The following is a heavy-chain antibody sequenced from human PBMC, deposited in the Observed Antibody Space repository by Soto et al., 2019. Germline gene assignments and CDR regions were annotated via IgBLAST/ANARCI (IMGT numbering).Heavy chain of an antibody. CDR1: GYSFTSYW. D-gene: IGHD6-13*01. CDR3: ARFFTSIAAADNYYYYGMDV. Sequence: GESLKISCKGSGYSFTSYWIGWVRQMPGKGLEWMGIIYPGDSDTRYSPSFQGQVTISADKSISTAYLQWSSLKASATAMYYCARFFTSIAAADNYYYYGMDVWGQGTTVTVSS. J-gene: IGHJ6*02. CDR2: IYPGDSDT. V-gene: IGHV5-51*01.